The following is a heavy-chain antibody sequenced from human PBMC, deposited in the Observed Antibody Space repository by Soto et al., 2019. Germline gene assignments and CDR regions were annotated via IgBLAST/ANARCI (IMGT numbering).Heavy chain of an antibody. CDR3: AIEKVGATSLHVIDI. CDR1: GFTFGSHA. Sequence: PGGSLRLSCAGSGFTFGSHAVSWVRQAPGKGLECVSSITNTGGSTYYADSVKGRFTISRDNSKNTVYLQMNSLRAEDTALYYCAIEKVGATSLHVIDIWGQGTMVTVSS. J-gene: IGHJ3*02. D-gene: IGHD1-26*01. V-gene: IGHV3-23*01. CDR2: ITNTGGST.